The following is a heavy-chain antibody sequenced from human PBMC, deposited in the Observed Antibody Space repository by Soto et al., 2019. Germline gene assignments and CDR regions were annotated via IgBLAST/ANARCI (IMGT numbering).Heavy chain of an antibody. CDR3: ARTNSDYFYYGMDV. CDR2: IYYSGST. Sequence: QVQLQESGPGLVKPSETLSLTCTVSGGSISSYYWSWIRQCPGKGLEWIGYIYYSGSTNYNPSLKSRVTISVDTPENQFSLKLSSVTAADTAVYYCARTNSDYFYYGMDVWGQGTTVTVSS. CDR1: GGSISSYY. D-gene: IGHD2-15*01. V-gene: IGHV4-59*01. J-gene: IGHJ6*02.